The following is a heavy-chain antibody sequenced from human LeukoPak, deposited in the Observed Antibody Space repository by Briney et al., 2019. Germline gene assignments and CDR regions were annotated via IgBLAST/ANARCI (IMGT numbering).Heavy chain of an antibody. Sequence: GESLKISCKGSGYRFSNYWIGWVRQMPGKGLEWMGIIYPGDSNTRHSPSFQGQVTISADKSITTAYLQWSSLKASDTAMYYCTRSRGYCSDGTCYDFGYWGQGTLVTVSS. CDR3: TRSRGYCSDGTCYDFGY. V-gene: IGHV5-51*01. CDR2: IYPGDSNT. J-gene: IGHJ4*02. D-gene: IGHD2-15*01. CDR1: GYRFSNYW.